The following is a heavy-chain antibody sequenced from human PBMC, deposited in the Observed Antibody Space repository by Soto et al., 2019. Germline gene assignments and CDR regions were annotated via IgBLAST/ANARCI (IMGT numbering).Heavy chain of an antibody. CDR1: GFTFTSNS. V-gene: IGHV3-48*02. J-gene: IGHJ4*02. CDR2: ITSSSTTI. Sequence: VALRLSCAASGFTFTSNSMNWVRQAPGKGLEWISYITSSSTTIYYADSVKGRFTISRDNAKNSVYLQLNSLRDEDTALYYCARGRVGTAYFDYWGQGALVTVSS. CDR3: ARGRVGTAYFDY. D-gene: IGHD2-21*02.